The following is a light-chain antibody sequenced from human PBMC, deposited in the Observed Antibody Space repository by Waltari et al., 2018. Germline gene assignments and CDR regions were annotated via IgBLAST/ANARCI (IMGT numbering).Light chain of an antibody. CDR3: QSYDSSLSGRPWV. Sequence: VLTHPPSLSVAPPHSVTISCPVRRSNISPAYHLPSYLQLPGTDPKLRIYAKRNRPSGVPDRFSGSKSGTSASLAITGLQPEDEDDYYCQSYDSSLSGRPWVFGGGTKLTVL. CDR1: RSNISPAYH. J-gene: IGLJ3*02. CDR2: AKR. V-gene: IGLV1-40*01.